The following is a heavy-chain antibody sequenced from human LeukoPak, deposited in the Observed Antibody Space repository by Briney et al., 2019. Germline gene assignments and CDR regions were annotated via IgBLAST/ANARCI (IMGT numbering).Heavy chain of an antibody. CDR1: GGTFSSYA. CDR2: IIPIFGTA. Sequence: GASVKVSCKASGGTFSSYAISWVRQAPGQGLEWMGGIIPIFGTANYAQKFQGRVTITADKSTSTAYMELSSLRSEDTAVYYCARVGIFRGYMDVWGKGTTVTVSS. V-gene: IGHV1-69*06. CDR3: ARVGIFRGYMDV. J-gene: IGHJ6*03. D-gene: IGHD2-15*01.